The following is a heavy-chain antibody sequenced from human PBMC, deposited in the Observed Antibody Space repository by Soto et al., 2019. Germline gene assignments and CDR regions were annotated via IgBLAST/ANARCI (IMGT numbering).Heavy chain of an antibody. Sequence: SETLSLTCTVSGGSISSGGYYWSWIRQHPGKGLEWIGYIYYSGSTYYNPSLKSRVTISVDTSKNQFSLKLSSVTAADTAVYYCARDGAYSGYGIDYWGQGTLVTVSS. CDR1: GGSISSGGYY. J-gene: IGHJ4*02. CDR3: ARDGAYSGYGIDY. V-gene: IGHV4-31*03. CDR2: IYYSGST. D-gene: IGHD5-12*01.